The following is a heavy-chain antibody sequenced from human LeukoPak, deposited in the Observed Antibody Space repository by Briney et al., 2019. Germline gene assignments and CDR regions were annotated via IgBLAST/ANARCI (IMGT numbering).Heavy chain of an antibody. CDR1: GFTVSNSF. CDR3: ARGSSVSGWYIY. D-gene: IGHD6-19*01. Sequence: PGGSLRLSCAASGFTVSNSFMGWVRQAPGTGLEWVSGIYAGGTTYYADSVQGRFTISRHNSENTLYLQMNSLRPEDTAVYYCARGSSVSGWYIYWGQGTLVTVSS. V-gene: IGHV3-53*04. CDR2: IYAGGTT. J-gene: IGHJ4*02.